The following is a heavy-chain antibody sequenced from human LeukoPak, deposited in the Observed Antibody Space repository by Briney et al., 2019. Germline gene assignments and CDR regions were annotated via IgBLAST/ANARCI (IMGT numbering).Heavy chain of an antibody. CDR2: IYPCTSDT. D-gene: IGHD3-10*01. CDR3: ARHDRRFGAGSYAFDI. J-gene: IGHJ3*02. CDR1: GYRFTSYW. V-gene: IGHV5-51*01. Sequence: GESLNISCNGSGYRFTSYWIGWVRQMPGKGLGWMGIIYPCTSDTRNSPSFQGQVTISPDKSISTASLQWSSLKASDAAMYYCARHDRRFGAGSYAFDIWGQGTMVTVSS.